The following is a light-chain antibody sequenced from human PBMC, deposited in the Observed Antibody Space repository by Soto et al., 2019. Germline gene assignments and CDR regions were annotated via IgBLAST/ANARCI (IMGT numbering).Light chain of an antibody. CDR2: LDSDGSH. Sequence: QLVLTQSPSASASLGASVKLTCTLSSGHSSYAIAWHQQQPEKGPRYLMKLDSDGSHTKGDAIPDRFSGSSSGAERSLTISSLQSEDEADYYCQTWGTGIHLVFGGGTKLTVL. V-gene: IGLV4-69*01. J-gene: IGLJ2*01. CDR1: SGHSSYA. CDR3: QTWGTGIHLV.